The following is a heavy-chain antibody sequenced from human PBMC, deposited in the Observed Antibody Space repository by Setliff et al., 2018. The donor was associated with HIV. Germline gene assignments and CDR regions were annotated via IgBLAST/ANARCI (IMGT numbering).Heavy chain of an antibody. D-gene: IGHD1-26*01. Sequence: GGSLRLSCAASGFTFSSYGMHWVRQAPGKGLEWVAVIWYDGSNKYYADSVKGRFTISRDNSKNTLYLQMNSLRAEDTAVYYCAKDQWVGATADYYYYMDVWGKGTTVTVSS. V-gene: IGHV3-33*06. CDR2: IWYDGSNK. J-gene: IGHJ6*03. CDR3: AKDQWVGATADYYYYMDV. CDR1: GFTFSSYG.